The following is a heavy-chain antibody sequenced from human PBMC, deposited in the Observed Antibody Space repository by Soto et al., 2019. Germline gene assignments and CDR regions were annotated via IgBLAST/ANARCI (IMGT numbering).Heavy chain of an antibody. V-gene: IGHV3-23*01. Sequence: PGGSLRLSCTGSGSTFSSYAMTWVSQATGKGLEWVSTITSSGGSTYYADSVKGRFTISRDNSRNTLYLQMNSLRAEDTAVYYCANCPTLYTPTYNWFDPWGQGTLVTVS. D-gene: IGHD2-15*01. CDR3: ANCPTLYTPTYNWFDP. CDR2: ITSSGGST. J-gene: IGHJ5*02. CDR1: GSTFSSYA.